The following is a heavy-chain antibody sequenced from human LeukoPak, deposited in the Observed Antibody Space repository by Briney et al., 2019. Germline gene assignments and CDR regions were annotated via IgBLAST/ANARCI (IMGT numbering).Heavy chain of an antibody. V-gene: IGHV4-30-2*01. J-gene: IGHJ5*02. Sequence: SQTLSLTCTVSGGSISSGGYYWSWIRQPPGKGLEWLGEINHSGSTNYNPSLKSRVTISVDTSKNQFSLKLSSVTAADTAVYYCARGGDGSGSYSILNRLFDPWGQGTLVTVSS. CDR1: GGSISSGGYY. D-gene: IGHD3-10*01. CDR2: INHSGST. CDR3: ARGGDGSGSYSILNRLFDP.